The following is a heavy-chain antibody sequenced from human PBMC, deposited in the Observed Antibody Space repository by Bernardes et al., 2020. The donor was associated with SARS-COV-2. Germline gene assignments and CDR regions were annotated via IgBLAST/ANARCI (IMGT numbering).Heavy chain of an antibody. J-gene: IGHJ4*02. V-gene: IGHV1-2*02. D-gene: IGHD3-10*01. CDR2: INPSSGVT. CDR1: GYTFTPYY. Sequence: ASVKVSCKASGYTFTPYYIHWVRQAPGQGFEWMGWINPSSGVTNYAQKFQGGVTMTRDTSISTAYMELSSLRADDTAVFYCARGPISSLDYWGQGSLLTVSS. CDR3: ARGPISSLDY.